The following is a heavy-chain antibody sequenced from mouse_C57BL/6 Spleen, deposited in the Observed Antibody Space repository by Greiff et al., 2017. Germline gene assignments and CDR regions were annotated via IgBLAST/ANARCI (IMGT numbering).Heavy chain of an antibody. V-gene: IGHV1-81*01. Sequence: VQLQQSGAELARPGASVKLSCKASGYTFTSYGISWVKQRTGQGLEWIGEIYPRSGNTYYNEKFKGKATLTADKSSSTAYMEHRSLTSEDSAVYFCARRDYGSEAYWGQGTLVTVSA. CDR3: ARRDYGSEAY. CDR1: GYTFTSYG. CDR2: IYPRSGNT. J-gene: IGHJ3*01. D-gene: IGHD1-1*02.